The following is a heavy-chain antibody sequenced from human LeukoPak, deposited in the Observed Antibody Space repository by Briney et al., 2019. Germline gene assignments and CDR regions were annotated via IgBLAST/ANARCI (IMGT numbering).Heavy chain of an antibody. D-gene: IGHD3-9*01. CDR2: IKQDGSEN. CDR1: VFTLCNYW. Sequence: GGSLRLSCEVSVFTLCNYWMTGVRQAPGKGLEGVDNIKQDGSENHYVDSVKGRFTISRDNAKNSLYLQVNDLRAEYSAVYDCATYWRHFDWWLSDIWGLGTMVTVSS. V-gene: IGHV3-7*05. J-gene: IGHJ3*02. CDR3: ATYWRHFDWWLSDI.